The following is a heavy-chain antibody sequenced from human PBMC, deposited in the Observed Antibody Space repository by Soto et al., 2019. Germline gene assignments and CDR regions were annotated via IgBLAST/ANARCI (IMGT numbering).Heavy chain of an antibody. J-gene: IGHJ6*02. Sequence: PSETLSLTCTVSGGSISSSSYYWSWIRQPPGKGLEWIGYIYYSGSTNYNPSLKSRVTISVDTSKNQFSLSLSSVTAADTAVYYCARGCPSCYFGLYVWGQGTTVTV. CDR3: ARGCPSCYFGLYV. V-gene: IGHV4-61*05. D-gene: IGHD2-2*01. CDR1: GGSISSSSYY. CDR2: IYYSGST.